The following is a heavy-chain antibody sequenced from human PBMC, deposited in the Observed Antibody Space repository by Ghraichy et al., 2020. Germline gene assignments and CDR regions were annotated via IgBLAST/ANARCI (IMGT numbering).Heavy chain of an antibody. J-gene: IGHJ4*02. CDR1: GFTVSSNY. V-gene: IGHV3-66*02. D-gene: IGHD3-3*01. CDR2: IYSGGST. CDR3: ARAYDFWSGYYGGFDY. Sequence: GGSLRLSCAASGFTVSSNYMSWVRQAPGKGLEWVSVIYSGGSTYYADSVKGRFTISRDNSKNTLYLQMNSLRAEDTAVYYCARAYDFWSGYYGGFDYWGQGTLVTVSS.